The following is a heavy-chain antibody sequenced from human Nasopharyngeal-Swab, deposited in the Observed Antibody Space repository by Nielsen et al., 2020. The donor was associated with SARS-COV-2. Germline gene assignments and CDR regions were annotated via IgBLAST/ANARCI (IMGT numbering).Heavy chain of an antibody. CDR3: ARVVILTGYYAFDI. Sequence: SETLSLTCAVYGGSFSGYYWSWIRQHPGKGLEWIGYIYYSGSTNYNPSLKSRVTISVDTSKNQFSLKLSSVTAADTAEYYCARVVILTGYYAFDIWGQGTMVTVSS. CDR2: IYYSGST. J-gene: IGHJ3*02. D-gene: IGHD3-9*01. V-gene: IGHV4-59*01. CDR1: GGSFSGYY.